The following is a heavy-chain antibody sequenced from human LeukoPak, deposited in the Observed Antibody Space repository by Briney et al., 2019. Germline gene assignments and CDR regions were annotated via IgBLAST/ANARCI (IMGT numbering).Heavy chain of an antibody. V-gene: IGHV3-30*03. D-gene: IGHD2-2*01. CDR2: ISYDGSKK. CDR1: GFTFSSNG. Sequence: GGSLRLSCAASGFTFSSNGMHWVRQAPGKGLEWVAVISYDGSKKYYADSVKGRFTISRDNSKNTLHLQMNSLRADDTALYYCARGTTDVVDAFDIWGQGTMVTVSS. CDR3: ARGTTDVVDAFDI. J-gene: IGHJ3*02.